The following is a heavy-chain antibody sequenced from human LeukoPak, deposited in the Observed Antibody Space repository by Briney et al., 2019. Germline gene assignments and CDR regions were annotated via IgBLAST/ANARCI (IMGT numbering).Heavy chain of an antibody. CDR1: GFTFSSYA. J-gene: IGHJ4*02. CDR3: AKGRALEVVAAFNY. V-gene: IGHV3-23*01. D-gene: IGHD2-15*01. Sequence: GGSLRLSCAASGFTFSSYAMGWVRQAPGRGLEWVSAISGSGANTYYADSVKGRLTISRDNSKNTLYLQMNSLRADDTAVYYCAKGRALEVVAAFNYWGQGTVVTVSS. CDR2: ISGSGANT.